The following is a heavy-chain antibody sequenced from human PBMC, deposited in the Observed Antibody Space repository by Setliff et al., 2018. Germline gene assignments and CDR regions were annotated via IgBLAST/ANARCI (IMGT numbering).Heavy chain of an antibody. D-gene: IGHD3-16*01. CDR2: IYYTGSP. CDR1: GDSFSDYY. Sequence: KPSETLSLTCAVYGDSFSDYYWSWIRQPPGKGLEWIGNIYYTGSPSYSPSLRSRGTISVDTSKNKFSLSLSSVTAADTAVYYCARSMIQRNYYCGLDVWGQGTTVTVSS. J-gene: IGHJ6*02. V-gene: IGHV4-59*12. CDR3: ARSMIQRNYYCGLDV.